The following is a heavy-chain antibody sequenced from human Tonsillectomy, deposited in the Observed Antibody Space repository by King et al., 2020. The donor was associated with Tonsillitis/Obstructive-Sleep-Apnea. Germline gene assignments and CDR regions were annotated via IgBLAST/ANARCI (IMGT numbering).Heavy chain of an antibody. CDR3: ATLNEKTADKWFDP. J-gene: IGHJ5*02. D-gene: IGHD5-18*01. CDR2: ISYDGSIK. CDR1: GFTFSSYA. V-gene: IGHV3-30*04. Sequence: VQLVESGGGVVQPGRSLRLSCAASGFTFSSYALHWVRQAPGKGREWGAVISYDGSIKYYADSAKGRFTISRDTSKNTLYLHMSSLRPEDTAVYYCATLNEKTADKWFDPWGQGTLVSVSS.